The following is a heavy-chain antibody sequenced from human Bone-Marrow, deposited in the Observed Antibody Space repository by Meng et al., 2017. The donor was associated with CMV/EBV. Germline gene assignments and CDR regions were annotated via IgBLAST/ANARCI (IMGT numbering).Heavy chain of an antibody. CDR1: GFTVSSNY. CDR2: IYSGGST. V-gene: IGHV3-53*01. D-gene: IGHD5-24*01. Sequence: GGSLRLSCAASGFTVSSNYMSWVRQAPGKGLEWVSVIYSGGSTYYADSVKGRFTISRDNSKNTLYLQMNSLRAEDTAVYFCASHEEGYNSYVDYWGQGTLVTVSS. CDR3: ASHEEGYNSYVDY. J-gene: IGHJ4*02.